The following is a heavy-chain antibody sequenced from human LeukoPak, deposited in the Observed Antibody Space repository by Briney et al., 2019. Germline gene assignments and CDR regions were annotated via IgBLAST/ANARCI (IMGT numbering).Heavy chain of an antibody. Sequence: GESLKISCKGSGYSFATYWIAWVRQTPRKCLEWMGIIYPRDSDTKYNPSFQGQVSISADKSISTAYLQWSSLQASDTAIYYCARSHSSTLTWFDPWGQGTLVTVSS. J-gene: IGHJ5*02. V-gene: IGHV5-51*01. CDR3: ARSHSSTLTWFDP. CDR2: IYPRDSDT. CDR1: GYSFATYW.